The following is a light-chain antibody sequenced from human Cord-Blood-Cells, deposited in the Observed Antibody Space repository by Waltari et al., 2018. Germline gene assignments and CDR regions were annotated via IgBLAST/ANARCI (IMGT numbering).Light chain of an antibody. J-gene: IGKJ2*01. CDR3: QQYNSYTPYT. CDR2: DAS. CDR1: QSISSW. V-gene: IGKV1-5*01. Sequence: DIQITQSPSTLSASVGDRVTITCRASQSISSWLAWYQQKPGKAPKILIYDASSLESGVASRFSGSGSGTECTLTISSLQPDDFATDYCQQYNSYTPYTFGQGTKVEIK.